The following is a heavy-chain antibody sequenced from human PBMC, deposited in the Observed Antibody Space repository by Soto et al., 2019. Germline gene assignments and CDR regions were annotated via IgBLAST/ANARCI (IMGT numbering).Heavy chain of an antibody. CDR3: GKGAPRQEFYY. V-gene: IGHV3-23*01. CDR2: ISNGGGST. J-gene: IGHJ4*02. CDR1: GFTFSNYA. Sequence: VGSLRLSCAASGFTFSNYAMSWVRQAPGRGLEWVSTISNGGGSTYYADSVKGRFTISRDNSKNTLYLQMNSLGAEDTAVYFCGKGAPRQEFYYCGQGTLVTVSS.